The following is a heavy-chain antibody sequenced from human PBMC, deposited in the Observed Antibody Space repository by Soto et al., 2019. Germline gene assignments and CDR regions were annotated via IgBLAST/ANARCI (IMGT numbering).Heavy chain of an antibody. V-gene: IGHV4-59*12. CDR1: GGSISNYY. J-gene: IGHJ6*02. D-gene: IGHD3-3*01. CDR2: IYYNGIT. Sequence: PSETLSLTCTVSGGSISNYYWSWIRQPPGNELEWIAYIYYNGITNYNPSLKSRVTISVDTSKNQFSLKLSSVTAADTAVYYCARVKIFGVVITYYYGMDVWGQGTTVTVSS. CDR3: ARVKIFGVVITYYYGMDV.